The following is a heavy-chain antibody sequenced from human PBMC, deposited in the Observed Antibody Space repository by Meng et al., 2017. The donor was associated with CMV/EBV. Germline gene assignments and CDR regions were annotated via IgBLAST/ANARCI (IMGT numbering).Heavy chain of an antibody. J-gene: IGHJ4*02. CDR3: SYRYYFDY. Sequence: GGSLRLSCAASGFTVSGNHMSWVRQAPGKGLEWISVIYNDDSTHYVDSVKGRFTISRDDSKNPLYLQMNSLRAEDTAVYYCSYRYYFDYWGQGTMVTVSS. V-gene: IGHV3-53*01. CDR1: GFTVSGNH. CDR2: IYNDDST. D-gene: IGHD3-16*02.